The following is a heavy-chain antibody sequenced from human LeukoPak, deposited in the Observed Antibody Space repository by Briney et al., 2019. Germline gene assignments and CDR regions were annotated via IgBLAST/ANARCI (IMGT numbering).Heavy chain of an antibody. CDR3: AKHGVSPDAFDV. J-gene: IGHJ3*01. V-gene: IGHV4-30-2*01. CDR1: GGSISSGRYS. D-gene: IGHD2-8*01. Sequence: SETLSLTCAVSGGSISSGRYSWSLIRQPPGKGLEWIGYMHNSGGTYYNPSLKSRVTISVDKSKNQFSLELSSVTAADTAVYYCAKHGVSPDAFDVWGQGTMVTVSS. CDR2: MHNSGGT.